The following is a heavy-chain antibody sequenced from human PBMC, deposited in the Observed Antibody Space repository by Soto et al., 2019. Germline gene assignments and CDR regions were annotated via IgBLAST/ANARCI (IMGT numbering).Heavy chain of an antibody. CDR1: GGSISSYY. Sequence: SETLSLTCTVSGGSISSYYWSWIRQPPGKGLEWIGYIYYSGSTNYNPSLKSRVTISVDTSKNQFSLKLSSVTAADTAVYYCARVVVGATLPYYHYVMDVWGQGTTVTVSS. V-gene: IGHV4-59*01. D-gene: IGHD1-26*01. CDR2: IYYSGST. CDR3: ARVVVGATLPYYHYVMDV. J-gene: IGHJ6*02.